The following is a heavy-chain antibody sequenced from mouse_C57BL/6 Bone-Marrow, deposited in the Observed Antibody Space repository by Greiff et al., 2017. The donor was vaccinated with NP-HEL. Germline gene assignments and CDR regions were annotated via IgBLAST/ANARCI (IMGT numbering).Heavy chain of an antibody. Sequence: VQLQQSGAELVKPGASVKLSCTASGFNIKDYYMHWVKQRTEQGLEWIGRIDPEDGETKYAPKFQGKATITADTSSNTSDLQLSSLTSEDTAVYYCARIYYDYDYFDYWGQGTTLTVSS. CDR2: IDPEDGET. CDR3: ARIYYDYDYFDY. CDR1: GFNIKDYY. D-gene: IGHD2-4*01. J-gene: IGHJ2*01. V-gene: IGHV14-2*01.